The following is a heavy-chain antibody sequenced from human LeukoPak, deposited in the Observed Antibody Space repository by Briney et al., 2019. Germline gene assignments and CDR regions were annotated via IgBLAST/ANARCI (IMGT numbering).Heavy chain of an antibody. V-gene: IGHV1-46*01. J-gene: IGHJ6*02. CDR2: INPSGGST. Sequence: GESLKISCKGSGYSSTSYYMHGVRQAPGQGLEWMGIINPSGGSTSYAQKFQGRVTMTRDTSTSTVYMELSSLRSEDTAVYYCASIEDSSSSTCYYGMYVWGQGTTVTVSS. CDR1: GYSSTSYY. D-gene: IGHD6-6*01. CDR3: ASIEDSSSSTCYYGMYV.